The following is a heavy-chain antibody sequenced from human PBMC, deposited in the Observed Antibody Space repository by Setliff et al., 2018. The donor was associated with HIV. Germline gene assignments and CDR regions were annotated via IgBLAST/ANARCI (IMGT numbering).Heavy chain of an antibody. CDR3: ARGITIISAGYYYYYMDV. CDR2: INHSGST. J-gene: IGHJ6*03. V-gene: IGHV4-34*01. Sequence: SETLSLTCAVYGGSFSGYYWSWIRQPPGKGLEWIGEINHSGSTNYNPSLKSRVTISVDTSKNQFSLKLSSVTAADTAVYYCARGITIISAGYYYYYMDVWGKGTTVTVSS. D-gene: IGHD3-10*01. CDR1: GGSFSGYY.